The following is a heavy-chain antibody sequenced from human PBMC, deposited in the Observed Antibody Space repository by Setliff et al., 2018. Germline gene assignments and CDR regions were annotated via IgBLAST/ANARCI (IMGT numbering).Heavy chain of an antibody. CDR3: AKDPNGDFFGAFDT. Sequence: GGSLRLSCVGSGFTISGYAMTWVRQVPGKGLEWISSIKDSDYPTYYADSVKGRFTISRDNSKNTLYLQMNGLRAEDSALYYCAKDPNGDFFGAFDTWGQGVLVTVSS. J-gene: IGHJ5*02. D-gene: IGHD4-17*01. CDR1: GFTISGYA. V-gene: IGHV3-23*05. CDR2: IKDSDYPT.